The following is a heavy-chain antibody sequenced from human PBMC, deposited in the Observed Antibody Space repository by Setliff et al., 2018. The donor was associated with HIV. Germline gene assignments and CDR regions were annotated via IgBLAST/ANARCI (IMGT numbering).Heavy chain of an antibody. CDR3: ARVPYRSAWFSGGHDAFDI. J-gene: IGHJ3*02. CDR1: GYSFARYG. CDR2: ISGFNGNT. Sequence: ASVKVSCKASGYSFARYGLSWVRQAPGQGLVWMGWISGFNGNTKYAQSFQDRVAMTTETATGTAYMEMRSLRSDDTAVYFCARVPYRSAWFSGGHDAFDIWGQGTMVTVSS. V-gene: IGHV1-18*01. D-gene: IGHD6-19*01.